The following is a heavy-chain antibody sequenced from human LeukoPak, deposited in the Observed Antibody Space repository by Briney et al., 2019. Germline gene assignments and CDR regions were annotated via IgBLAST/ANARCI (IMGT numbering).Heavy chain of an antibody. CDR3: AKDTYYYDSSGYYAY. J-gene: IGHJ4*02. Sequence: GGSLRLSCAASGFTFSSHTMSWVRQAPGKGLEWVSTIATSDGNTYYADSVKGRFTVSRDNSKNTLYLQMNSLRAEDTAVYYCAKDTYYYDSSGYYAYWGQGTLVTVSS. V-gene: IGHV3-23*01. D-gene: IGHD3-22*01. CDR2: IATSDGNT. CDR1: GFTFSSHT.